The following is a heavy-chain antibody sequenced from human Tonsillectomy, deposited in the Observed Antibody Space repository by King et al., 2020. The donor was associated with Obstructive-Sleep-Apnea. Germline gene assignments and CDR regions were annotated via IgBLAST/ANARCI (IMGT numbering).Heavy chain of an antibody. CDR1: GFSLSTSGVG. D-gene: IGHD3-22*01. CDR3: AHTGSMILSLYYFDY. Sequence: ITLKESGPTLVKPTQTLTLTCTFSGFSLSTSGVGVGWIRQPPGKALEWLALIYWDDDKRYSPSLKSRLSITKDTSKNQVVLTMTNMDPVDTATYYGAHTGSMILSLYYFDYWGQGTLVTVSS. V-gene: IGHV2-5*02. J-gene: IGHJ4*02. CDR2: IYWDDDK.